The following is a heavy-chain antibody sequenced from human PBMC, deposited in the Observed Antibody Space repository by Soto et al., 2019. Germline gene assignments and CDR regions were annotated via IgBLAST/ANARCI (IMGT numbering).Heavy chain of an antibody. CDR2: IYYSGST. CDR3: ARDIPNYDILTGYYRLDSYGMDV. V-gene: IGHV4-31*03. D-gene: IGHD3-9*01. J-gene: IGHJ6*02. CDR1: GGSISSGGYY. Sequence: QVQLQESGPGLVKPSQTLSLTCTVSGGSISSGGYYWSWIRQHPGKGLEWIGYIYYSGSTYYNPSLKSRVTISVDTSKNQFSLKLSSVTAADTAVYYCARDIPNYDILTGYYRLDSYGMDVWGQGTTVTVSS.